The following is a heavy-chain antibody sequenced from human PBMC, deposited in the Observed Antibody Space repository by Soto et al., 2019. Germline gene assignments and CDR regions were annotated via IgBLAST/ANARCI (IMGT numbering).Heavy chain of an antibody. CDR3: ARAHTPRNWFDP. J-gene: IGHJ5*02. CDR1: GFTFSSYA. V-gene: IGHV3-30-3*01. Sequence: LRLSCAASGFTFSSYAMHWVRQAPGKGLEWVAVISYDGSNKYYADSVKGRFTISRDNSKNTLYLQMNSLRAEDTAVYYCARAHTPRNWFDPWGQGTLVTVSS. CDR2: ISYDGSNK.